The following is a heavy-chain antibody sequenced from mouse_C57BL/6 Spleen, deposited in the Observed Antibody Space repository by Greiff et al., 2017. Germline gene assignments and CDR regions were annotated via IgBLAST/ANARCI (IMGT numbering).Heavy chain of an antibody. CDR1: GYTFTSYW. J-gene: IGHJ2*01. CDR2: IYPSDSET. V-gene: IGHV1-61*01. CDR3: ARRSWKYYGSLDY. D-gene: IGHD1-1*01. Sequence: VQLQQPGAELVRPGSSVKLSCKASGYTFTSYWMAWVKQRPGQGLEWIGNIYPSDSETHYNQNFKDKATLTVDKSSSTAYMQLSRLTSEDSAVYDCARRSWKYYGSLDYWGQGTTLTVSS.